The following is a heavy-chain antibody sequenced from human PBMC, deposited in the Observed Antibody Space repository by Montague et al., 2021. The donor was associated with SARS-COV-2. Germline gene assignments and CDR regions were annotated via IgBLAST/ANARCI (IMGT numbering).Heavy chain of an antibody. J-gene: IGHJ4*02. CDR3: ARHVRSLMVRGPDFDY. V-gene: IGHV4-39*01. CDR2: IYYSGTT. Sequence: SQSQSLTYTVSGGSISSSSYYWGWIRQPPGKGLEWIGSIYYSGTTYYNPSLKSRVTISVDTSKNQFSLKLSSVTAADTAVYYCARHVRSLMVRGPDFDYWGQGTLVTVSS. D-gene: IGHD3-10*01. CDR1: GGSISSSSYY.